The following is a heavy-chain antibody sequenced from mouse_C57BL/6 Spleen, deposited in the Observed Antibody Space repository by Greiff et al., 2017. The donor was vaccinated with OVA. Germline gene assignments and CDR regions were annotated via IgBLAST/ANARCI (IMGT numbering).Heavy chain of an antibody. Sequence: VQLQQSGAELMKPGASVKLSCKATGYTFTGYWIEWVKQRPGHGLEWIGEILPGSGSTNYNEKFKGKATFTADTSSNTAYMQLSSLTTEDSAIYYCARRRNGYGSSSYYYAMDYWGQGTSVTVSS. J-gene: IGHJ4*01. D-gene: IGHD1-1*01. CDR1: GYTFTGYW. CDR2: ILPGSGST. V-gene: IGHV1-9*01. CDR3: ARRRNGYGSSSYYYAMDY.